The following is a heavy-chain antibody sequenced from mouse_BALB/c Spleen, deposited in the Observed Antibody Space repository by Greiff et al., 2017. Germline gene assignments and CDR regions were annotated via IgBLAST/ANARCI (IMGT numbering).Heavy chain of an antibody. CDR1: GYSITSDYA. D-gene: IGHD2-10*02. Sequence: EVKLVESGPGLVKPSQSLSLTCTVTGYSITSDYAWNWIRQFPGNKLEWMGYISYSGSTSYNPSLKSRISITRDTSKNQFFLQLNSVTTEDTATYYCAREEYGNYAAYWGQGTLVTVSA. V-gene: IGHV3-2*02. CDR2: ISYSGST. J-gene: IGHJ3*01. CDR3: AREEYGNYAAY.